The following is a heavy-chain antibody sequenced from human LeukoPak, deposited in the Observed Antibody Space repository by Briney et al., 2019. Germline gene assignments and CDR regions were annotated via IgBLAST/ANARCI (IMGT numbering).Heavy chain of an antibody. V-gene: IGHV1-69*13. Sequence: SVTVSCKASGGTFSSYAISWVRQAPGQGLEWMGGIIPIFGTANYAQKFQGRVTITADESTSTAYMELSSLRFEDTAVYYCAREGGVRFLEWFTENWFDPWGQGTLFTVSS. CDR2: IIPIFGTA. CDR3: AREGGVRFLEWFTENWFDP. J-gene: IGHJ5*02. CDR1: GGTFSSYA. D-gene: IGHD3-3*01.